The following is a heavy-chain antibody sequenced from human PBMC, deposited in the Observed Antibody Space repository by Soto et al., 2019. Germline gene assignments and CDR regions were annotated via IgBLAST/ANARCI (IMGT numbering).Heavy chain of an antibody. CDR3: ARGPGGGFVDY. V-gene: IGHV3-53*04. CDR1: GFTVSSHY. Sequence: EVQLVESGGGLVQPGGSLRLSCAASGFTVSSHYMSWVRQAPGKGLEWVSVIYSGGSTYYADSVKGRFTISRHNSKNTLYIQMNSLRAEDTAVYYCARGPGGGFVDYWGQGTLVTVSS. D-gene: IGHD3-10*01. CDR2: IYSGGST. J-gene: IGHJ4*02.